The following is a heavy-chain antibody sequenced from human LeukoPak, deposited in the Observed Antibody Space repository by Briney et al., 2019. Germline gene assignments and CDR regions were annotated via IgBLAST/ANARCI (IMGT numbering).Heavy chain of an antibody. CDR1: GFTVSSNY. J-gene: IGHJ4*02. D-gene: IGHD4-17*01. CDR3: ASTFYGDSPPY. Sequence: GGSLRLSCAASGFTVSSNYMSWVRQAPGKGLEWVSVIYSGGSTYYADSVKGRFTISRDNSKNTLYLQMNSLRTEDTAVYYCASTFYGDSPPYWGQGTLVTVSS. CDR2: IYSGGST. V-gene: IGHV3-66*01.